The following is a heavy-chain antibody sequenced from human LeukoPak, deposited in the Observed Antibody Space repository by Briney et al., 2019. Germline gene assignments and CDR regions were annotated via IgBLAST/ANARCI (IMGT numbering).Heavy chain of an antibody. CDR1: GFTFSSYA. V-gene: IGHV3-23*01. CDR3: AKDEVAIVVVPAAMSIH. J-gene: IGHJ4*02. CDR2: IGGSGGST. Sequence: GGSLRLSCAASGFTFSSYAMSWVRQAPGKGLEWVSAIGGSGGSTYYADSVKGRFTISRDNSKNTLYLQMNSLRAEDTAVYYCAKDEVAIVVVPAAMSIHWGQGTLVTVSS. D-gene: IGHD2-2*03.